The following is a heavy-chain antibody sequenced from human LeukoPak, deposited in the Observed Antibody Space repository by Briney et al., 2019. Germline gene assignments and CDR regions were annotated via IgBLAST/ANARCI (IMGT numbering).Heavy chain of an antibody. J-gene: IGHJ4*02. CDR2: MNPNSGNT. Sequence: ASVKVSCKASGYTFTSYDINWVRQATGQGLEWMGWMNPNSGNTGYAQKFQGRVTMTRNTSISTAYMELSSLRSEDTAVYYCTTGLNIAAVSYWGQGTLVTVSS. D-gene: IGHD6-13*01. CDR3: TTGLNIAAVSY. CDR1: GYTFTSYD. V-gene: IGHV1-8*01.